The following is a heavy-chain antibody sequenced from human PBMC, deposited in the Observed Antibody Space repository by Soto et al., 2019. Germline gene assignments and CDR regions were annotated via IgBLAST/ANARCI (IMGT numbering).Heavy chain of an antibody. V-gene: IGHV3-30*18. CDR2: ISYDGSNK. J-gene: IGHJ4*02. CDR1: GFTFSSYG. CDR3: AKDPGPQYFDY. Sequence: QVQLVESGGGVVQPGRSLRLSCAASGFTFSSYGMHWVRQAPGKGLEWVAVISYDGSNKFYADSVKGRFTISRDNSKNTLYLQMNSLRAEDTAVYYCAKDPGPQYFDYWGQGTLVTVSS.